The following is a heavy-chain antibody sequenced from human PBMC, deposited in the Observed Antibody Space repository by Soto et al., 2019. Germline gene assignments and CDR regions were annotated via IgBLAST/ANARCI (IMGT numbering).Heavy chain of an antibody. J-gene: IGHJ6*02. D-gene: IGHD6-13*01. CDR3: ARTSAAGKYYYGMDV. V-gene: IGHV5-10-1*04. CDR1: GYSFTSYL. CDR2: IDPSDSYT. Sequence: GESLKISCKGPGYSFTSYLISWVRQMPGKGLEWMGRIDPSDSYTRYSPSFQGQVTISADKSISTAYLQWSSLKASDTAMYYCARTSAAGKYYYGMDVWGQGTTVTVSS.